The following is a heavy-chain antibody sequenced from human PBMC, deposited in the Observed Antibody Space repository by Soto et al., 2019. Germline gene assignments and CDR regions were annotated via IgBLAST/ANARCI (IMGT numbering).Heavy chain of an antibody. D-gene: IGHD3-3*01. CDR1: GFTFSDYY. CDR2: ISSSGSII. Sequence: PGGSLRLSCAASGFTFSDYYMSWVRRAPGKGVEWLASISSSGSIIKFADSVKGRFTIPRDNAKRSLFLQMNSLRAEDTAVYYCARQGTTLGVGMDWYLDLWGRGTLVTVSS. J-gene: IGHJ2*01. CDR3: ARQGTTLGVGMDWYLDL. V-gene: IGHV3-11*01.